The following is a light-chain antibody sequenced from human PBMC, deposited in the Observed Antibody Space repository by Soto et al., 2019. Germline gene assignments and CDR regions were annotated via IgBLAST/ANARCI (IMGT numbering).Light chain of an antibody. CDR2: TKS. CDR1: SSNIGAGYY. CDR3: QSYDSSLSGSV. Sequence: QSVLTQPPSVSGAPGQRVTISCTGSSSNIGAGYYVHWYQQLPGTAPKLLIYTKSNRPSGVPDRFSGSKSGTSASLAITRLQAEDEADYYCQSYDSSLSGSVFGGGTKLTV. V-gene: IGLV1-40*01. J-gene: IGLJ3*02.